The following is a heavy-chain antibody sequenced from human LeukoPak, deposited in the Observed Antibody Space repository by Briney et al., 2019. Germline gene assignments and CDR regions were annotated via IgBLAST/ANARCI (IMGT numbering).Heavy chain of an antibody. CDR3: AKAPVTSCRGAFRYPFDY. CDR1: GFSFSSYA. Sequence: GGSLRLSCATSGFSFSSYAMSWVRQAPGKGLEWGSAMSSSDDGRYYAASVRGRFTISRDTSRSTLYLQMNSLRAEDAAVYYCAKAPVTSCRGAFRYPFDYWGQGTLVTVSS. D-gene: IGHD2-15*01. J-gene: IGHJ4*02. CDR2: MSSSDDGR. V-gene: IGHV3-23*01.